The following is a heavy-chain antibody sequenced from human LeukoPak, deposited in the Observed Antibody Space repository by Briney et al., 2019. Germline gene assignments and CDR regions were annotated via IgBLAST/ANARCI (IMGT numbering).Heavy chain of an antibody. D-gene: IGHD3-9*01. CDR3: ARVALRYLRGHYYGMDV. CDR1: GFTFSSYW. CDR2: INSDGSST. Sequence: GGSLRLSCAASGFTFSSYWMHWVRQAPGKGLVWVSRINSDGSSTSYADSVKGRFTTSRDNAKNTLYLQMNSLRAEDTAVYYCARVALRYLRGHYYGMDVWGKGTTVTASS. V-gene: IGHV3-74*01. J-gene: IGHJ6*04.